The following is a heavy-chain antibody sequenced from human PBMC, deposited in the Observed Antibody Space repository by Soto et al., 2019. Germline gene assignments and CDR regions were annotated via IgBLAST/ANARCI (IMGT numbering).Heavy chain of an antibody. Sequence: QVQLVESGGGVVQPGRSLRLSCAASGFTFSNYGMHWVRQAPGKGLEWVAVIWYDESKKYYADSVKGRFTISRDSSKNTLYLQRNSLRAEDTAVYYCERGGGLSEGGYWGQGTLVTVSS. J-gene: IGHJ4*02. CDR2: IWYDESKK. CDR1: GFTFSNYG. V-gene: IGHV3-33*01. D-gene: IGHD3-16*02. CDR3: ERGGGLSEGGY.